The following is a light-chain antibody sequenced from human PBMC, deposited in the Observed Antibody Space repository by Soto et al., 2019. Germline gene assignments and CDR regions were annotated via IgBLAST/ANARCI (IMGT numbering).Light chain of an antibody. V-gene: IGKV1-5*03. CDR2: KAS. Sequence: DIQRTQSPSTLSRSVGDSVTITCRASQTISTWLAWYQQNAGKAPKVLIYKASSLQIGVPSRFSGSGSGTEFTLTISSLQHEDFATYYCQQGFTFGPGTKVDIK. J-gene: IGKJ3*01. CDR3: QQGFT. CDR1: QTISTW.